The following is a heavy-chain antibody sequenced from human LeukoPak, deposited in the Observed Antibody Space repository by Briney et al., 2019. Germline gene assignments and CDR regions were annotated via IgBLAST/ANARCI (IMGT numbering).Heavy chain of an antibody. J-gene: IGHJ4*02. V-gene: IGHV3-23*01. CDR3: AAPSAQGGLDYFDY. CDR1: GFTFSSYA. CDR2: ISGSGGST. Sequence: PGRSLRLSCAASGFTFSSYAMSWVRQAPGKGLEWVSAISGSGGSTYYADSVKGRFTISRDNSKNTLYLQMNSLRAEDTAVYYCAAPSAQGGLDYFDYWGQGTLVTVSS. D-gene: IGHD3-16*01.